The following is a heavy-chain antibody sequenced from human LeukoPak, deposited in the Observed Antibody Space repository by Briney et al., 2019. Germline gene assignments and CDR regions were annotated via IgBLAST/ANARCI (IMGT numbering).Heavy chain of an antibody. CDR3: TTYSSGPCPF. D-gene: IGHD6-19*01. CDR1: GFTFSYAW. J-gene: IGHJ4*02. CDR2: IYRSSNGETT. V-gene: IGHV3-15*01. Sequence: PGGSLRLSCAASGFTFSYAWMSWVRQAPGKGLEWVGRIYRSSNGETTDYGAPVKGRFTMSRDDSKNTLYLQMNSLKTEDTAVYYCTTYSSGPCPFWGQGTLVTVSS.